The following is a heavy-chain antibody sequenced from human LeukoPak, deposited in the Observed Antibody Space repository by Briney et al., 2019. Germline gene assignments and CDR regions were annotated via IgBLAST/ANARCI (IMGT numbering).Heavy chain of an antibody. CDR2: IYPDASDT. CDR1: GYSFTTNW. D-gene: IGHD3-10*01. Sequence: GASLQISCKGSGYSFTTNWIGWVRQLPGKGLEWMGIIYPDASDTRYSPSFQGQVTISADKSISTAYLQWSSLKASDTAMYYCARHVTYGSGSRNHYYYGMDVWGQGTTVTVSS. CDR3: ARHVTYGSGSRNHYYYGMDV. V-gene: IGHV5-51*01. J-gene: IGHJ6*02.